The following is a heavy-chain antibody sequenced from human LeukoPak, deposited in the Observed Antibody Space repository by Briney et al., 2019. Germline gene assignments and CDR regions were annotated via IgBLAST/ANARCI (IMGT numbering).Heavy chain of an antibody. CDR3: AREGQFVTHPPDPFDY. Sequence: PSETLSLTCTVSGGSISSYYWSWIRQPPGKGLEWIGYIYYSGSTNYNPSLKSRVTISVDTSKNQFSLKLSSVTAADTAVYYCAREGQFVTHPPDPFDYWGQGTLVTVSS. V-gene: IGHV4-59*01. D-gene: IGHD4-23*01. CDR2: IYYSGST. CDR1: GGSISSYY. J-gene: IGHJ4*02.